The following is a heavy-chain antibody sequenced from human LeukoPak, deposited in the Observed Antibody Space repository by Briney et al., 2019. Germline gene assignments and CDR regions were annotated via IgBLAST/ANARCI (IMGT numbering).Heavy chain of an antibody. CDR3: ARHYKTGIAAAGFDY. CDR1: GGSISSGGYS. D-gene: IGHD6-13*01. V-gene: IGHV4-30-2*01. CDR2: ISHSGSI. Sequence: SETLSLTCAVSGGSISSGGYSWSWIRQPPGTGLAWIGYISHSGSIYYNSSLKSRVTISVDRSKNQFSLKLSSVTAADTAVYYCARHYKTGIAAAGFDYWGQGTLVTVSS. J-gene: IGHJ4*02.